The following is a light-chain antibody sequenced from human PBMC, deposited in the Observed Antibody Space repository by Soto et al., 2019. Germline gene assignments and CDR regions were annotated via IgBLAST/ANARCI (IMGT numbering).Light chain of an antibody. CDR3: SSYTSSGTRV. Sequence: QSALTQPASVSGSPGQSITISCTGTSSDVGAYNYVSWYQQHPDKAPKLMIFEVSDRPSGVSNRFSGSNSGNTASLTISGLQAEDEADYFCSSYTSSGTRVFGTGTKVTVL. J-gene: IGLJ1*01. V-gene: IGLV2-14*01. CDR1: SSDVGAYNY. CDR2: EVS.